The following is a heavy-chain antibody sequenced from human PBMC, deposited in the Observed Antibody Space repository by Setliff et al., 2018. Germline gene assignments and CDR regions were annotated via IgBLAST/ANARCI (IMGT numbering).Heavy chain of an antibody. CDR1: GGTFRSYG. Sequence: SVKVSCKASGGTFRSYGISWVRQAPGQGLEWMGGTIPSFGSTNYAQKFQDRVTIITDESTSTAYMELRSLRTEDTAVYYCAREGVDTRSSTDYRYYMDVWGKGTTVTVSS. D-gene: IGHD5-18*01. CDR3: AREGVDTRSSTDYRYYMDV. CDR2: TIPSFGST. J-gene: IGHJ6*03. V-gene: IGHV1-69*05.